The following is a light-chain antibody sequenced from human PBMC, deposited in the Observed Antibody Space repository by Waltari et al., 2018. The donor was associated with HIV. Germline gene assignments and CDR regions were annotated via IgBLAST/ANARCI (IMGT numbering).Light chain of an antibody. CDR3: AAWDGSLNGRM. V-gene: IGLV1-44*01. CDR1: CSNIGTHA. Sequence: HSVLPQPPSASAPPGQRVTIYCSCSCSNIGTHAVSWYQQHPGTAPKLPIYSKKQRPSGVPDGFSGAKSGTSAALAISGLQSEDEADYYCAAWDGSLNGRMFGGGTKLTVL. CDR2: SKK. J-gene: IGLJ3*02.